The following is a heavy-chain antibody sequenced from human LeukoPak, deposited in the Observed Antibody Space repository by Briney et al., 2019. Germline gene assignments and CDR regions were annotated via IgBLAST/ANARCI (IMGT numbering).Heavy chain of an antibody. CDR2: ISSNGGST. V-gene: IGHV3-64*01. CDR1: GFTFSSYA. CDR3: ARNGLSGVFNFDY. J-gene: IGHJ4*02. D-gene: IGHD3-3*01. Sequence: PGGSLRLSCAASGFTFSSYAMHWVRQAPGKGLEYVSAISSNGGSTYYANSVKGRFTISRDNSKNMLYLQMGSLRAEDMAVYYCARNGLSGVFNFDYWGQGTLVTVSS.